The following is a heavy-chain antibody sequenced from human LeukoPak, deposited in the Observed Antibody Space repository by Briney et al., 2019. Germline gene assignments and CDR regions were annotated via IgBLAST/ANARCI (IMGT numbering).Heavy chain of an antibody. J-gene: IGHJ3*02. V-gene: IGHV1-69*04. Sequence: GASVKVSCKASGGTFSSYAISWVRQAPGQGLEWMGRIIPILGIANYAQKFQGRVTITADKSTSTAYMELSSLRSEDTAVYYCANSESYPDAFDIWGQGTMVTVSS. CDR3: ANSESYPDAFDI. CDR2: IIPILGIA. CDR1: GGTFSSYA. D-gene: IGHD1-26*01.